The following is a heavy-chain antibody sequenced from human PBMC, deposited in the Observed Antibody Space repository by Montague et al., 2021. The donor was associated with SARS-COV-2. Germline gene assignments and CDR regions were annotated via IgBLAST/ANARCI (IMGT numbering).Heavy chain of an antibody. CDR3: ARDSRNWYGPIGFDI. D-gene: IGHD6-13*01. J-gene: IGHJ3*02. CDR1: GDSVASNTAA. CDR2: TFYRSKRYN. V-gene: IGHV6-1*01. Sequence: CAISGDSVASNTAAWNWIRQSPSRGLVWLGRTFYRSKRYNEFAKSVKSRISINADTSKNEVSLQLKYVTPEDTAMYYCARDSRNWYGPIGFDIWGQGTVVTVS.